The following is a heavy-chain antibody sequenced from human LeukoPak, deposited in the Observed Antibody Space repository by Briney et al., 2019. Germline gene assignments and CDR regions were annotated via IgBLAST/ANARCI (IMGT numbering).Heavy chain of an antibody. CDR2: IYYSGST. V-gene: IGHV4-61*01. J-gene: IGHJ4*02. Sequence: SETLSLTCTVSGGSVSSNSYYWSWIRQPPGKGLEWIGYIYYSGSTNYNPSLESRVTISVDTSKNQFSLKLSSLTAADTAVYYCARQPSYNNSPALFDYWGQGTLVTVSS. CDR1: GGSVSSNSYY. D-gene: IGHD1-1*01. CDR3: ARQPSYNNSPALFDY.